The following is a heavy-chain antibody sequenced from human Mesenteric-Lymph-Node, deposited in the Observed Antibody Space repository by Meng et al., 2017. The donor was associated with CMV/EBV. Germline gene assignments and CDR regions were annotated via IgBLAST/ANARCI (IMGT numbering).Heavy chain of an antibody. J-gene: IGHJ4*02. CDR1: GDSISIHYY. V-gene: IGHV4-4*01. CDR3: ARSSGYWSLDY. CDR2: ISHSGTT. D-gene: IGHD2-8*02. Sequence: GSLRLSCAVSGDSISIHYYWSWVRQPPGKGLEWIGEISHSGTTKYTPSLKSRVTISMDRTNNHFSLRVTSVTAADTGVYFCARSSGYWSLDYWGQGTLVTVSS.